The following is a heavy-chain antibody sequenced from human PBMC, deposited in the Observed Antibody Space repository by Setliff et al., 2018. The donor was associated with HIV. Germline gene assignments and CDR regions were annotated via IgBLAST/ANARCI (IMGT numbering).Heavy chain of an antibody. CDR3: ARGPPFAY. CDR1: GGAFIGSSFQ. Sequence: SETLSLTCTVSGGAFIGSSFQSTWIRQTPGKGLEWIADIAYSGTTMYTNYNPSLESRVIVSEDTSRDQFFLKLTSVTADDTAIYYCARGPPFAYWGQGLLVTVSS. CDR2: IAYSGTTMYT. V-gene: IGHV4-39*07. J-gene: IGHJ4*02.